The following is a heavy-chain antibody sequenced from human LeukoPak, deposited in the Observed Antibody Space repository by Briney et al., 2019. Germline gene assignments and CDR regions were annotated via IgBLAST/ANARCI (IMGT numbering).Heavy chain of an antibody. D-gene: IGHD6-19*01. CDR2: IWYDGSNK. CDR1: GFTFSSYG. J-gene: IGHJ4*02. Sequence: PGGSLRLSCAASGFTFSSYGMHWVRQAPGKGLEWVAVIWYDGSNKYYADSVKGRFTISRDNSKNTLYLQMYSLRAEDTAVYYCAREGSSGWYHYFDYWGQGTLVTVSS. V-gene: IGHV3-33*01. CDR3: AREGSSGWYHYFDY.